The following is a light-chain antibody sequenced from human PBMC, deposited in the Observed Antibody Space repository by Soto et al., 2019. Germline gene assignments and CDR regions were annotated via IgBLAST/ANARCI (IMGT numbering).Light chain of an antibody. Sequence: AIQMTQSPSSLSASVGDRVTITCRASQAIGNDLGWYQQIPGKAPKLLIYAASRLHSGVPSKFSGSGSGSDFTLTISSLQPEDFATYYCLQNYRSPWAFGQGTKVELK. CDR2: AAS. J-gene: IGKJ1*01. CDR1: QAIGND. CDR3: LQNYRSPWA. V-gene: IGKV1-6*01.